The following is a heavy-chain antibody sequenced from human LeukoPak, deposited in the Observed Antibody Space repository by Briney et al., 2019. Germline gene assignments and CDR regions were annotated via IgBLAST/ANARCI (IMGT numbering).Heavy chain of an antibody. D-gene: IGHD4-11*01. CDR3: ARDPLTTVTTGAAPDFDY. Sequence: ASVKVSCKASGGTFSSYAISWVRQAPGQGLEWMGGIIPIFGTANYAQKFQGRVTITADESTSTAYVELSSLRSEDTAVYYCARDPLTTVTTGAAPDFDYWGQGTLVTVSS. CDR1: GGTFSSYA. J-gene: IGHJ4*02. CDR2: IIPIFGTA. V-gene: IGHV1-69*13.